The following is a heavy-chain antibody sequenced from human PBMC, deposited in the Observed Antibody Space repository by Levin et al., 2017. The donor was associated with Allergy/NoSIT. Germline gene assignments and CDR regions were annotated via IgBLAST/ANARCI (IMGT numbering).Heavy chain of an antibody. CDR3: ARGVVAEELYYDYYMDV. D-gene: IGHD2-15*01. CDR2: ISAYNGNT. Sequence: ASVKVSCKASGYTFTSYGISWVRQAPGQGLEWMGWISAYNGNTNYAQKLQGRVTMTTDTSTSTAYMELRSLRSDDTAVYYCARGVVAEELYYDYYMDVWGKGTTVTVSS. J-gene: IGHJ6*03. V-gene: IGHV1-18*01. CDR1: GYTFTSYG.